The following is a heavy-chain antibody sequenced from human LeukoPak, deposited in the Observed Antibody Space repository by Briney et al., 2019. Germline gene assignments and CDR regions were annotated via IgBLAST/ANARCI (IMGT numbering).Heavy chain of an antibody. CDR2: ISGGGHST. J-gene: IGHJ4*02. CDR1: GFIFNYYA. CDR3: ARVIGGRSLDY. Sequence: GGSLRLSCAASGFIFNYYAMNWVRQAPGKGLEWVSAISGGGHSTYYADSVKGRFTISRDNAKNSLYLQMNSLRAEDTAVYYCARVIGGRSLDYWGQGTLVTVSS. D-gene: IGHD3-16*01. V-gene: IGHV3-23*01.